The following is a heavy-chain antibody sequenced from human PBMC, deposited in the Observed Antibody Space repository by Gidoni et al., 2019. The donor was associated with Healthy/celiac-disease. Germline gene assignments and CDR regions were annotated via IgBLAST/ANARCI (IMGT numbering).Heavy chain of an antibody. CDR2: ISGGGSST. D-gene: IGHD2-15*01. CDR3: AKDGSGGSCFNDAFDI. CDR1: GSTFSRYA. Sequence: EVQPLESGAGLVQHGGSLDPSCAASGSTFSRYAMSGVRQAPGKGLEWVSAISGGGSSTYYADSVKGRFTISRDNSKNTLYLQMNSLRAEDTAVYYCAKDGSGGSCFNDAFDIWGQGTMVTVSS. V-gene: IGHV3-23*01. J-gene: IGHJ3*02.